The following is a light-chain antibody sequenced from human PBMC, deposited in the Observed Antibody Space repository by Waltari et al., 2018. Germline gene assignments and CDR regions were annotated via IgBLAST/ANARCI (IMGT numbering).Light chain of an antibody. CDR1: SGHSSNV. Sequence: QLVLTQSPSASASLGASVKLTCTLSSGHSSNVIARLQQQPEKGHRFLMKVNIDGSHSKGDKIPERYSGSCSGAEHFLAISSLQSEDEADYYCQTGGHGTWVFGGGTKLTVL. CDR3: QTGGHGTWV. CDR2: VNIDGSH. V-gene: IGLV4-69*01. J-gene: IGLJ3*02.